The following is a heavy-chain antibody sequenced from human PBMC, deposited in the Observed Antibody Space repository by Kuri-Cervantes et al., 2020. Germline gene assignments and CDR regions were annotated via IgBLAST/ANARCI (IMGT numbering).Heavy chain of an antibody. V-gene: IGHV4-38-2*02. CDR2: IYHSGST. CDR1: GYSISSGYY. J-gene: IGHJ3*02. Sequence: GSLRLSCTVSGYSISSGYYWGWIRQPPGKGLEWIGSIYHSGSTYYNPSLKSRVTISVDTSKNQFSLKLSSVTAADTAVYYCARGLVVVPAARKVGAFDIWGQGTMVTVSS. CDR3: ARGLVVVPAARKVGAFDI. D-gene: IGHD2-2*01.